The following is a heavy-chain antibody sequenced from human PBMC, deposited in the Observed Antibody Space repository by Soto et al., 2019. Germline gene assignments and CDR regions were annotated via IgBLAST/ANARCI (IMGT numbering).Heavy chain of an antibody. D-gene: IGHD2-15*01. Sequence: PGASLKISCKGSGYSFTSYWIGWVREMPGKGLEWMGIIYPGDSDTRYSPSFQGQVTISADKSISTAYLQWSSLKASDTAMYYCASAHYCSGGSCSLSLPSDGMDVWGQGTTVTVSS. CDR1: GYSFTSYW. CDR3: ASAHYCSGGSCSLSLPSDGMDV. J-gene: IGHJ6*02. V-gene: IGHV5-51*01. CDR2: IYPGDSDT.